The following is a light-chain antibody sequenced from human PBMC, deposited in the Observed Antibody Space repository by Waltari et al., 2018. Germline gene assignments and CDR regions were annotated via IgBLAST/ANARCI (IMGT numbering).Light chain of an antibody. J-gene: IGKJ4*01. V-gene: IGKV3-15*01. CDR1: QSVSSS. CDR2: GAS. CDR3: QQYNNWPPLT. Sequence: EIVMTPSPATLSVCPGERATLSCRASQSVSSSLAWYQQKPGQAPRLLIYGASTRATGIPARFSGSGSGTEFTLTISSLQSEDFAVYYCQQYNNWPPLTFGGGTKVEIK.